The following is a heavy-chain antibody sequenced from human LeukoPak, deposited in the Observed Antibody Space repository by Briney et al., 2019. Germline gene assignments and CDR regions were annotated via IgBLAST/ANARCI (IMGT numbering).Heavy chain of an antibody. D-gene: IGHD2-21*02. CDR2: ISTYNGNT. J-gene: IGHJ4*02. CDR1: GSTFTIYS. CDR3: ARAGLEFIVVVTATSFDY. V-gene: IGHV1-18*01. Sequence: ASVKLSRTASGSTFTIYSISWVREPPGPGHERVGCISTYNGNTNHAQKLQGRVTMTTDTCTSTAYMELMSLRSDDTAVYYCARAGLEFIVVVTATSFDYWGQGTLVTVSS.